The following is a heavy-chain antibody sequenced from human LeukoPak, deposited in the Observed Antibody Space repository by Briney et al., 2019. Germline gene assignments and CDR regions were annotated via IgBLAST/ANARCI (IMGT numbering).Heavy chain of an antibody. CDR1: GFTFDDYA. CDR3: AKDFGVSRQHVLRFLEWLSLRDASDY. D-gene: IGHD3-3*01. J-gene: IGHJ4*02. V-gene: IGHV3-43*02. Sequence: GGTLRLSCAASGFTFDDYAKHWVRQAPGKGLEWVSLISGDGGSTSYADSVKGRFTISRDNSKNSLYLQMNSLRTEDTALYYCAKDFGVSRQHVLRFLEWLSLRDASDYWGQGALVTVSS. CDR2: ISGDGGST.